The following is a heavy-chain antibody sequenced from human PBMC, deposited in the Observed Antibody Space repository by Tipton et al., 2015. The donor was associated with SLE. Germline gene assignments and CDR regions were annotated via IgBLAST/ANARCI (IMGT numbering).Heavy chain of an antibody. D-gene: IGHD4-17*01. V-gene: IGHV4-34*01. CDR1: GGSFSGYY. CDR2: INHSGST. J-gene: IGHJ4*02. Sequence: TLSLTCAVYGGSFSGYYWSWIRQPPGKGLEWIGEINHSGSTNYNPSLKSRVTISVDTSKNQFSLKLSSVTAADTAVYYCARGSTVTGYFDYWDQGPLVTVSS. CDR3: ARGSTVTGYFDY.